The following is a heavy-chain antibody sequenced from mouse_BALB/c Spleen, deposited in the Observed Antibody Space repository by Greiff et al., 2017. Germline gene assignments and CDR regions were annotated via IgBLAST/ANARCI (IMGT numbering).Heavy chain of an antibody. CDR1: GFTFSSYA. D-gene: IGHD1-1*01. CDR3: ARHGKMVTVVTPTGTPFAY. Sequence: EVKLVESGGGLVKPGGSLKLSCAASGFTFSSYAMSWVRQTPEKRLEWVATISSGGSYTYYPDSVKGRFTISRDNAKNTLYLQMSSLRSEDTAMYYCARHGKMVTVVTPTGTPFAYWGQGTLVTVSA. V-gene: IGHV5-9-3*01. CDR2: ISSGGSYT. J-gene: IGHJ3*01.